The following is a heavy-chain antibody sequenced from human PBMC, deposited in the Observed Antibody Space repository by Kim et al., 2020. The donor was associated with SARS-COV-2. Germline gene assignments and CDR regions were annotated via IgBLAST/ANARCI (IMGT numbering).Heavy chain of an antibody. J-gene: IGHJ3*02. D-gene: IGHD3-22*01. V-gene: IGHV4-39*01. Sequence: SRVTISVDTSKNQVSLKLSSVTAADTAVYYCARREGITMIGLRQEDAFDIWGQGTMVTVSS. CDR3: ARREGITMIGLRQEDAFDI.